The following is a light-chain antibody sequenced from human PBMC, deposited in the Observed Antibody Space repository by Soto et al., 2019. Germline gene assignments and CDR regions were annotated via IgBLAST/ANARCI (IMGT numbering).Light chain of an antibody. J-gene: IGLJ1*01. CDR1: SSDGGDYNY. CDR3: SSYTSSGTVDV. Sequence: QSALTQPASVSGSPGQSITISCTGTSSDGGDYNYVSWYQQHPGKAPKLLIYEVSDRPSGVSNRFSGSKSGNTASLTISGLQAEDEADYYCSSYTSSGTVDVFGTGTKLTVL. V-gene: IGLV2-14*01. CDR2: EVS.